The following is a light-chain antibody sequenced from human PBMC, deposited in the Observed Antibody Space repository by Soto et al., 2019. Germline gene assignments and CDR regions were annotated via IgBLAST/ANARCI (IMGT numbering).Light chain of an antibody. J-gene: IGKJ2*01. Sequence: DIQMTQSPSTLSASVGDRVTITCRASQSISSWLAWYQQKPGKAPKLQIYDASSLESGVPSRFSGSGSGTEFTLTISSLQPDDFATYYCQQYNIYSYTFRQGTKLEIK. V-gene: IGKV1-5*01. CDR2: DAS. CDR1: QSISSW. CDR3: QQYNIYSYT.